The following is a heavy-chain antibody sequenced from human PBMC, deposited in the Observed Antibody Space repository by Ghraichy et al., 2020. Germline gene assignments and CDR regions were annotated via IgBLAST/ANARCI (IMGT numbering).Heavy chain of an antibody. J-gene: IGHJ5*02. Sequence: GGSLRLSCVASGFTFSGHGFQWVRQAPGKGLDWVAAIWFDGSKKFYADSVKGRFTISRDDSENTLYLQMNSLRAEDTAVYHCARDVSYYSLDLWGQGALVAVSS. CDR2: IWFDGSKK. CDR3: ARDVSYYSLDL. CDR1: GFTFSGHG. V-gene: IGHV3-33*01. D-gene: IGHD2/OR15-2a*01.